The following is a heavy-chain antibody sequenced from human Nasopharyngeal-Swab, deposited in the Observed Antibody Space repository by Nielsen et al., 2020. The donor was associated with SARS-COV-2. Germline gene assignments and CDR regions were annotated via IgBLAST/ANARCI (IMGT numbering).Heavy chain of an antibody. J-gene: IGHJ6*03. Sequence: GASLRLSCAASGFTFSSYGMHWVRQAPGKGLEWVAVISYDGSNKYYADSVKGRFTISRDNSKNTLYLQMNSLRAEDTAVYYCAKDGDGSGSYGDYYYYYMDVWGKGTTVTVSS. V-gene: IGHV3-30*18. CDR3: AKDGDGSGSYGDYYYYYMDV. CDR1: GFTFSSYG. D-gene: IGHD3-10*01. CDR2: ISYDGSNK.